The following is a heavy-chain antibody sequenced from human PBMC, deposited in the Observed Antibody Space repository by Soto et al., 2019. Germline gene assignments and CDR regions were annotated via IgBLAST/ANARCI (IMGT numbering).Heavy chain of an antibody. J-gene: IGHJ5*01. V-gene: IGHV3-33*01. CDR3: ARLAYSNFLGGLDS. CDR1: GFIFNAYG. Sequence: QGQLVESGGGVVQPGGSMRLSCAASGFIFNAYGIHWVRQAPGKGLEWVAIVWNDGINKYYADSVKGRFTISRDNFKNTVDLQMNSLRVEDTAVYYCARLAYSNFLGGLDSWGQGTLVTASS. CDR2: VWNDGINK. D-gene: IGHD1-26*01.